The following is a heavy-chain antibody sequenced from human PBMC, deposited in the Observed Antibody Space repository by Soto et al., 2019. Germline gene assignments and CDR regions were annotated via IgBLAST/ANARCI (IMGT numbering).Heavy chain of an antibody. CDR3: PRNIGLHY. D-gene: IGHD3-16*02. CDR1: GFTFSSYG. CDR2: ISYDGSNK. V-gene: IGHV3-30*03. J-gene: IGHJ4*02. Sequence: AGGSLRLSCAASGFTFSSYGMHWVRQAPGKGLEWVAVISYDGSNKYYADPVKGRFTISRDNSKNTLYLQMNSLRAEDPAVYYCPRNIGLHYWGPGALVNAFS.